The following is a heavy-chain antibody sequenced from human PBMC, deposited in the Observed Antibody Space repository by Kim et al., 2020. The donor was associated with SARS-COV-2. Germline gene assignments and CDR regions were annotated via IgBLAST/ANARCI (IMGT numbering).Heavy chain of an antibody. D-gene: IGHD1-7*01. V-gene: IGHV3-53*01. J-gene: IGHJ3*02. Sequence: ANSVKSRFTISRDSSQNTLYLQMNSLRAEDTAVYYCARDRDWNSWAFDIWGQGTMVTVSS. CDR3: ARDRDWNSWAFDI.